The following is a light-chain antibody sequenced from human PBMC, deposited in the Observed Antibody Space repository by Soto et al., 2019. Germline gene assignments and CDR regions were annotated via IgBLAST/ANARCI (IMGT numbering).Light chain of an antibody. CDR2: GAS. CDR3: QQYGSSPWT. J-gene: IGKJ1*01. Sequence: EIVLTQSPGTLSLSPGERATLSCRASQIIISSYLAWYQQKPGQAPRLLIYGASSRATGIPDRFSGSESGTDFTLTISRLEPEDFAVYYCQQYGSSPWTFGQGTKVDIK. CDR1: QIIISSY. V-gene: IGKV3-20*01.